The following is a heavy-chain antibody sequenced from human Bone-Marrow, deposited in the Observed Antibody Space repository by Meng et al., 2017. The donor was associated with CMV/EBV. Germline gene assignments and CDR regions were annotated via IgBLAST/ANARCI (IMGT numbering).Heavy chain of an antibody. CDR2: IYYSGST. CDR3: ARDLPGNDGMDV. J-gene: IGHJ6*02. V-gene: IGHV4-59*01. CDR1: GGSISSYY. Sequence: GSLRLSCPVSGGSISSYYWSWIRQPPGKGLEWIGYIYYSGSTNYNPSLKSRVTISVDTAKNQFSLKLSSVTAADTAVYYCARDLPGNDGMDVWGQGTTVTFSS. D-gene: IGHD1-1*01.